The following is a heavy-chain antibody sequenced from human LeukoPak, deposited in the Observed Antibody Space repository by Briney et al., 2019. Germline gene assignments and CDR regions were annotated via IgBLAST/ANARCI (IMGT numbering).Heavy chain of an antibody. Sequence: ASVKVSCKASGYSFTSNYIHWVRQAPGQGLEWMGLIYPRDGSTSYAQKFQGRVTVTRDTSTSTVHMELSGLRSEDTAVYYCARDQEAFDYWGQGTLVTVSS. V-gene: IGHV1-46*01. CDR1: GYSFTSNY. CDR2: IYPRDGST. CDR3: ARDQEAFDY. J-gene: IGHJ4*02.